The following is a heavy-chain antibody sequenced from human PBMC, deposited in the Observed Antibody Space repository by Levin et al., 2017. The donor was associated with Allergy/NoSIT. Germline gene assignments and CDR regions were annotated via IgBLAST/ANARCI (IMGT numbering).Heavy chain of an antibody. Sequence: GSLRLSCAVYGGSFSGYYWSWIRQPPGKGLEWIGEINHSGSTNYNPSLKSRVTISVDTSKNQFSLKLSSVTAADTAVYYCARGRDGSGSYFDYWGQGTLVTVSS. CDR1: GGSFSGYY. CDR2: INHSGST. J-gene: IGHJ4*02. CDR3: ARGRDGSGSYFDY. V-gene: IGHV4-34*01. D-gene: IGHD3-10*01.